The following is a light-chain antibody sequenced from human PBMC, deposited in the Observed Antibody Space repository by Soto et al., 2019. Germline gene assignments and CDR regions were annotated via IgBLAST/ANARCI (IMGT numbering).Light chain of an antibody. CDR2: DV. CDR3: NSYTSSGTVV. J-gene: IGLJ3*02. V-gene: IGLV2-14*01. Sequence: QSVLTQPASVSGWPGQSITIYCTGTSSDVGGSIYVSWYQLSPGKAPKLLIYDVDRPSGVSNRFSGSKSGNTASLTISGLQAEGGADYYCNSYTSSGTVVFGGGTKLTVL. CDR1: SSDVGGSIY.